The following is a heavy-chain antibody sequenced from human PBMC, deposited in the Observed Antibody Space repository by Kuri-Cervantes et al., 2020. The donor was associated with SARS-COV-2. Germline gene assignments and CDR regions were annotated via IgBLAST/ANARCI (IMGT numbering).Heavy chain of an antibody. CDR1: GYSFTSYW. J-gene: IGHJ6*02. D-gene: IGHD2-15*01. CDR2: IYPGDSDT. V-gene: IGHV5-51*01. Sequence: KVSCKGSGYSFTSYWIGWVRQMPGKGLVWMGIIYPGDSDTRYSPSFQGQVTISADKSISTAYLQWSSLKASDTAMYYCARLPCGTIFGSGGSCYSSTNYYYYGMDVWGQGTTVTVSS. CDR3: ARLPCGTIFGSGGSCYSSTNYYYYGMDV.